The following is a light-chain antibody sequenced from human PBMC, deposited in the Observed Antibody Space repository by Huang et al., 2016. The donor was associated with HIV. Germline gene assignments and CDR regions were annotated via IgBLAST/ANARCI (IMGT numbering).Light chain of an antibody. CDR3: QQRSNWPT. CDR2: DAS. J-gene: IGKJ3*01. CDR1: QSCGSS. Sequence: EIVLTQSPATLSLSPGERATLSCRASQSCGSSLAWYQQKPGQAPSLLIFDASIRATGVPARFSGSGSGTDFTLTISSLEPEDFAVYYCQQRSNWPTFGPGTKVDIK. V-gene: IGKV3-11*01.